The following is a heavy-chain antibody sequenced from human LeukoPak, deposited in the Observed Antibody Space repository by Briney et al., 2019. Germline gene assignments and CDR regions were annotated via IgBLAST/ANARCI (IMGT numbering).Heavy chain of an antibody. CDR2: IIPIFGTA. J-gene: IGHJ5*02. V-gene: IGHV1-69*05. Sequence: SVKVSCKASGGTFSSYAISWVRQAPGQGLEWMGGIIPIFGTANYAQKFQGRVTITTDESTSTAYMELSSLRAEDTAVYYCARGGYYDSSLFVPWGQGTLVTVSS. D-gene: IGHD3-22*01. CDR1: GGTFSSYA. CDR3: ARGGYYDSSLFVP.